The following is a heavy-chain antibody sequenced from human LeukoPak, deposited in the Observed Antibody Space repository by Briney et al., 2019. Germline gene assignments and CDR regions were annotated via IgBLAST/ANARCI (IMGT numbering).Heavy chain of an antibody. J-gene: IGHJ4*02. CDR1: GFTFNNYG. Sequence: PGGSLRLSCEASGFTFNNYGMHWVRQAPGKGLEWVAVIWHDGDTKFYADPVKGRFTISRDKSKNTLYLEMNSLRAEDTAAYYCVKDSTTRASNLPDYWGQGTLVTVSS. V-gene: IGHV3-33*03. CDR3: VKDSTTRASNLPDY. D-gene: IGHD1/OR15-1a*01. CDR2: IWHDGDTK.